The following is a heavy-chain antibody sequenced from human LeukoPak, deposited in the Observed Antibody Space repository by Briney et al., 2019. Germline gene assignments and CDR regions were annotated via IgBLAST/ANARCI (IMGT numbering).Heavy chain of an antibody. V-gene: IGHV3-23*01. CDR3: GKEHIGTHGYYIDY. CDR2: ISDNGDST. D-gene: IGHD2-21*01. J-gene: IGHJ4*02. CDR1: RFTLHNYL. Sequence: GGSLRLSHLHARFTLHNYLLRGLRQAPGKGLEWVSSISDNGDSTYYADSVKGRFTISRDNSKNTLYLQMNSLRAEDTAIFYCGKEHIGTHGYYIDYWGQGTLVTVSS.